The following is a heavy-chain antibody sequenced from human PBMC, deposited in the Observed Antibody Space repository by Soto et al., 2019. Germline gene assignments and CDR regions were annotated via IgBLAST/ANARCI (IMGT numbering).Heavy chain of an antibody. D-gene: IGHD5-12*01. V-gene: IGHV3-30*18. CDR1: GFTFSSYG. CDR3: AKDRLDDGGYEDYYYYGMDV. J-gene: IGHJ6*02. CDR2: ISYDGSNK. Sequence: QVQLVESGGGVVQPGRSLRLSCAASGFTFSSYGMHWVRQAPGKGLEWVAVISYDGSNKYYADSVKGRFTISRDNSKNTLYLQMNILRAEDTAVYYCAKDRLDDGGYEDYYYYGMDVWGQGTTVTVSS.